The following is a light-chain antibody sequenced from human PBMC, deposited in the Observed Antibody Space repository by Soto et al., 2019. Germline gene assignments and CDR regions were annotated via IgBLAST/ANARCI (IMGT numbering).Light chain of an antibody. CDR2: RAS. CDR1: QNIYSN. CDR3: LQYHNLWA. V-gene: IGKV3-15*01. J-gene: IGKJ1*01. Sequence: IVMTQSPATLSVAPGGGGTLSCRASQNIYSNVAWYQQRPGQAPRLLIYRASTRATGIPARFSGSGSGTEFTLTISSLQSEDFTVYSCLQYHNLWAFGQGTKVDIK.